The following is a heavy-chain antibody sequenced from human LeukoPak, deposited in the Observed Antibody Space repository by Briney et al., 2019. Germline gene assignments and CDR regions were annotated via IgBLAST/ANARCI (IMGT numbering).Heavy chain of an antibody. V-gene: IGHV3-64D*09. J-gene: IGHJ4*02. D-gene: IGHD5-24*01. CDR3: VKRWDGNNSDY. Sequence: AGGSLRLSCSASGFTFSNYAMHWVRQAPGKGLEYVAAISSNGYNTFYADSVKGRFTISRDNSENAAYLQMTSLRAEDTALYYCVKRWDGNNSDYWGQGTLVTVSS. CDR1: GFTFSNYA. CDR2: ISSNGYNT.